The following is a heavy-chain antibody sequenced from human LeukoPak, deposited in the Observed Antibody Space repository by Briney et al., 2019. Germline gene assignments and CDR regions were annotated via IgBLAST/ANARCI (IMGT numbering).Heavy chain of an antibody. V-gene: IGHV3-11*04. Sequence: PGGSLRLSCAASGFTFSDYYMSWIRQAPGKGLEWVAFISNSGDTISYADSVEGRFTISRDNAKNSLYLQMNSLGAEDTAVYYCARVRLQPRTLLDDAFDIWGQGTMVTVSS. CDR1: GFTFSDYY. CDR2: ISNSGDTI. J-gene: IGHJ3*02. D-gene: IGHD1-14*01. CDR3: ARVRLQPRTLLDDAFDI.